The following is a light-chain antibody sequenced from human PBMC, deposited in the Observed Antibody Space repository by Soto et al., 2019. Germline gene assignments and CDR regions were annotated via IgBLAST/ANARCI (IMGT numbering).Light chain of an antibody. J-gene: IGKJ5*01. CDR3: QQYGSSMIT. CDR1: QSVSSSY. CDR2: GAS. Sequence: EILLTQSPGTLSLSPGERATLSGRSSQSVSSSYLAWYQQKPGQAPRLLIYGASSRATGITDRFSGSGSGTDFTLTISRLEPEDFAVYYCQQYGSSMITFGQGTRLEIK. V-gene: IGKV3-20*01.